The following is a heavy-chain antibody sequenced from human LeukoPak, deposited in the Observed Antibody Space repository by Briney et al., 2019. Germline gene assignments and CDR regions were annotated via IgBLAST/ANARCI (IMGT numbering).Heavy chain of an antibody. Sequence: GGSLRLSCAASGFTFSISPMIWVRQAPGKGLEWVSYISTSGNTIYYADSVKGRFTISRDNAKNSLHLQINSLRAEDTGVYYCARDNNFWSAWDYWGQGTLVAVSS. CDR2: ISTSGNTI. V-gene: IGHV3-48*04. J-gene: IGHJ4*02. CDR3: ARDNNFWSAWDY. D-gene: IGHD3-3*01. CDR1: GFTFSISP.